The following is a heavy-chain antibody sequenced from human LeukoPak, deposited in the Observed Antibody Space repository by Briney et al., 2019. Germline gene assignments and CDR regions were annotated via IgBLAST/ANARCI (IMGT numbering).Heavy chain of an antibody. CDR2: IYYSGST. D-gene: IGHD1-26*01. CDR1: GGSISSYY. CDR3: ARHPPSIVGATLIDY. Sequence: PSETLSLTCTVSGGSISSYYWSWIRQPPGKGLEWIGYIYYSGSTNYNPSLKSRVTISVDTSKNQFSLKLSSVTAADTAVYYCARHPPSIVGATLIDYWGQGTLVTVSS. J-gene: IGHJ4*02. V-gene: IGHV4-59*08.